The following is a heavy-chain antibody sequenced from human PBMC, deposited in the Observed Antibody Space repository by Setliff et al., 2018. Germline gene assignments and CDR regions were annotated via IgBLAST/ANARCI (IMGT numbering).Heavy chain of an antibody. CDR2: ISSSSSTT. CDR3: SRLWGAYYPDY. J-gene: IGHJ4*02. V-gene: IGHV3-48*01. CDR1: GFTFSNFG. Sequence: PGGSLRLSCATSGFTFSNFGMNWVRQAPGKGLEWLSYISSSSSTTYYADSVKGRFTISRDNAKNSLYLQMDSLRAEDTAVYYCSRLWGAYYPDYWGQGTLVTVSS. D-gene: IGHD3-3*01.